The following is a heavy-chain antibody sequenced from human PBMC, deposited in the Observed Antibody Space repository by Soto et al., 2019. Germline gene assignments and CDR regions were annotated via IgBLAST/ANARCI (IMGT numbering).Heavy chain of an antibody. J-gene: IGHJ6*02. Sequence: SETLSLTCAVYGGSFSGYYWSWIRQPPGKGLEWIGEVNHSGSTNYNPSLKSRVTISVDTSKNQFSLKLSSVTAADTAVYYCARATRWLQLNPYYYGMDVWGQGTTVTVSS. CDR3: ARATRWLQLNPYYYGMDV. V-gene: IGHV4-34*01. D-gene: IGHD5-12*01. CDR2: VNHSGST. CDR1: GGSFSGYY.